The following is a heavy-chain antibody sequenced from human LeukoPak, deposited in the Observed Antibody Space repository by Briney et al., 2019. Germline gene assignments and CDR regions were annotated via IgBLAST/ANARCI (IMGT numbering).Heavy chain of an antibody. CDR2: INWNGGST. CDR3: ARDLTDCGGDCFGDAFDI. J-gene: IGHJ3*02. V-gene: IGHV3-20*01. Sequence: GGSLRLSCAASGFTFDDYGMSWVRHAPGKGLEWVSGINWNGGSTGYADSVKGRFTISRDNAKNSLYLQMNSLRAEDTALYHCARDLTDCGGDCFGDAFDIWGQGTMVTVSS. D-gene: IGHD2-21*02. CDR1: GFTFDDYG.